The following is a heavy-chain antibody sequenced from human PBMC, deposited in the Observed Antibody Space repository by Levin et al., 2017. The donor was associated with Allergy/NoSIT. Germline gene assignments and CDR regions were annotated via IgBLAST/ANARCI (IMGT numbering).Heavy chain of an antibody. D-gene: IGHD3-10*01. J-gene: IGHJ4*02. Sequence: SGPTLVKPTQTLTLTCTFSGFSLSTNGVGVGWIRQPPGKALEWLALIYWNDDKRYSPSLKSRLTITKDTSKNQVVLTMTNVDPVDTATYYCVASSVRGVSTYYFDDWGQGTLVTVSS. V-gene: IGHV2-5*01. CDR2: IYWNDDK. CDR3: VASSVRGVSTYYFDD. CDR1: GFSLSTNGVG.